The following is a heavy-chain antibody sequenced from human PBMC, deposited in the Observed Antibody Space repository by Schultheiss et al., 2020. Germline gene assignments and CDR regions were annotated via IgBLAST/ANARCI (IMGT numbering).Heavy chain of an antibody. Sequence: SETLSLTCTVSGGSISSYYWSWIRQPPGKGLEWIGSIYHSGSTYYNPSLKSRVTISVDTSKNQFSLKLSSVTAADTAVYYCASSSRTFWYYFDYWGQGTLVTVSS. CDR3: ASSSRTFWYYFDY. V-gene: IGHV4-59*08. CDR1: GGSISSYY. D-gene: IGHD6-13*01. CDR2: IYHSGST. J-gene: IGHJ4*02.